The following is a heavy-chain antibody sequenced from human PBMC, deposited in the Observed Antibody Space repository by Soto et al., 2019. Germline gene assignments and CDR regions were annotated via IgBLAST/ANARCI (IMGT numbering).Heavy chain of an antibody. Sequence: PETLSLTLSVSGYSISNGDYGGWIRQAPGKGLEWIGSVYYSGSTHYEPSLRGRIAISVDTLKNQFSLRLTSVTDEETAMYFCARNTSTYFDSWGQGIQVTVSA. CDR1: GYSISNGDY. J-gene: IGHJ4*02. CDR2: VYYSGST. V-gene: IGHV4-38-2*01. D-gene: IGHD2-21*01. CDR3: ARNTSTYFDS.